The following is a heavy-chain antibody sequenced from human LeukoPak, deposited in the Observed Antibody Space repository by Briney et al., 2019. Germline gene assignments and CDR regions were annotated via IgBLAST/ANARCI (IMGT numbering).Heavy chain of an antibody. V-gene: IGHV3-7*02. Sequence: GGSLRLSCAASGFTFSGHWMSWVRQAPGKGLEWVANIKEDGSDRYYVDSVKGRFTISRDNAKNTLYLQMNSLRAEDTAVYYCARAMAVTAPDSWGQGTLVTVSS. CDR2: IKEDGSDR. CDR1: GFTFSGHW. D-gene: IGHD2-21*02. CDR3: ARAMAVTAPDS. J-gene: IGHJ4*02.